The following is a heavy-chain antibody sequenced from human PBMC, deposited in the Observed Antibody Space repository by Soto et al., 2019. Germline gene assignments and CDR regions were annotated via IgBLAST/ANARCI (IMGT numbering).Heavy chain of an antibody. CDR2: IYYSGST. CDR3: ARRGIPGIAVAGNWYFDL. CDR1: GGSISSSSYY. Sequence: QLQLQESGPGLVKPSETLSLTCTVSGGSISSSSYYWGWIRQPPGKGLEWIGSIYYSGSTYYNPSLKSRVTISVDTSKNQFSLKLSSVTAADTAVYYCARRGIPGIAVAGNWYFDLWGRGTLVTVSS. V-gene: IGHV4-39*01. J-gene: IGHJ2*01. D-gene: IGHD6-19*01.